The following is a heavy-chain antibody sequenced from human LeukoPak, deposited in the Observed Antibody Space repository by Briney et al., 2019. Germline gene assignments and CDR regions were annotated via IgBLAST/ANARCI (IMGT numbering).Heavy chain of an antibody. D-gene: IGHD6-19*01. CDR2: IWDDRITK. CDR1: GFSFSNYV. V-gene: IGHV3-33*06. J-gene: IGHJ2*01. CDR3: AKDLSSGWYWYFDL. Sequence: GGSLRLSCAASGFSFSNYVMNWVRQAPGKRLEWVAVIWDDRITKFYADSVKGRFTISRDNSKDTLYLEMNSLRVEDTAVYYCAKDLSSGWYWYFDLWGRGTLVTVSS.